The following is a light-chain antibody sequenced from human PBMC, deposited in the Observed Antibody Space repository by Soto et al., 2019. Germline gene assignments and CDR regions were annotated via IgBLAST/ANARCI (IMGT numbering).Light chain of an antibody. J-gene: IGLJ1*01. CDR3: SSSTTSNTRQSV. CDR2: DVS. V-gene: IGLV2-14*03. CDR1: SSDVGGYNY. Sequence: QSVLTQPASVSGSPGQSITISCTGTSSDVGGYNYVSWYQHHPGKAPKLIIYDVSNRPSGVSIRFSGSKSDNTASLTISGLQPEDEADYHCSSSTTSNTRQSVFGTGTKATVL.